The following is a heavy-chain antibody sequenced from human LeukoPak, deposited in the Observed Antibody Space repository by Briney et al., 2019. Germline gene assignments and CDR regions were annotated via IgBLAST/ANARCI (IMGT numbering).Heavy chain of an antibody. CDR2: ISGSGGST. V-gene: IGHV3-23*01. CDR3: AKDPAAAGLGSPEYRETQRDY. Sequence: PGESLRLSCAASGFTFSSYAMSWVRQAPGKGLEWVSAISGSGGSTYYADSVKGRFTISRDNSKNTLYLQMNSLRAEDTAVYYCAKDPAAAGLGSPEYRETQRDYWGQGTLVTVSS. D-gene: IGHD6-13*01. J-gene: IGHJ4*02. CDR1: GFTFSSYA.